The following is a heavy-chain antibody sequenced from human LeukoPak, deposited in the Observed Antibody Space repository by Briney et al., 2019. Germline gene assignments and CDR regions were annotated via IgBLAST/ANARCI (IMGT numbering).Heavy chain of an antibody. CDR2: IGYSGST. D-gene: IGHD5-12*01. J-gene: IGHJ4*02. CDR3: ARHRGYSGYDIDY. Sequence: PSETLSLTCAVSGASINSYFWSWIRQPPGKGLEYIGYIGYSGSTNYNPSLKSRVTISVDTSKNQFSLKLSSVTAADTAVYYCARHRGYSGYDIDYWGQGTLVTVSS. V-gene: IGHV4-59*08. CDR1: GASINSYF.